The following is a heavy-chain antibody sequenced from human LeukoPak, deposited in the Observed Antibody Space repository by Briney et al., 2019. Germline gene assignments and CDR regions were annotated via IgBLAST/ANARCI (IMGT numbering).Heavy chain of an antibody. CDR2: ISSSSSYI. J-gene: IGHJ4*02. V-gene: IGHV3-21*01. CDR3: ARDHTVTTAGY. CDR1: GFTFSSYS. D-gene: IGHD4-17*01. Sequence: GGSLRLSCAASGFTFSSYSMNWVRQAPGEGLEWVSSISSSSSYIYYADSVKGRFTISRDNAKNSLYLQMNSLRAEDTAVYYCARDHTVTTAGYWGQGTLATVSS.